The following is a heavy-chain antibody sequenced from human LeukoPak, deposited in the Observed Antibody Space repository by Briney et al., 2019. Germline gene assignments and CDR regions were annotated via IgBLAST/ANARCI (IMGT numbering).Heavy chain of an antibody. V-gene: IGHV4-34*01. J-gene: IGHJ5*02. CDR1: GGSFSGYY. Sequence: SETLSLTCAVYGGSFSGYYWSWIRQPPGKGLEWIGEINHSGSTNYNPSLKSRVTISVDTSKNQFSLKLSSVTAADTAVYYCARELRTTVIFRSRGYNWFDPWGQGTLVTVSS. CDR2: INHSGST. CDR3: ARELRTTVIFRSRGYNWFDP. D-gene: IGHD4-17*01.